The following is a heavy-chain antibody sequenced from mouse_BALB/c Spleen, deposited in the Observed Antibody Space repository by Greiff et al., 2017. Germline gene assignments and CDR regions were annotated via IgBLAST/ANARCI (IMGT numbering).Heavy chain of an antibody. V-gene: IGHV3-1*02. J-gene: IGHJ2*01. CDR2: IHYSGST. D-gene: IGHD2-1*01. Sequence: VKLVQSGPDLVKPSQSLSLTCTVTGYSITSGYSWHWIRQLPGTKLEWMGYIHYSGSTNYNPSLKSRIPITRDTSKNQFCLQSNSVTTEDTATYYCARSTVMDYWGQGTTLTVSS. CDR3: ARSTVMDY. CDR1: GYSITSGYS.